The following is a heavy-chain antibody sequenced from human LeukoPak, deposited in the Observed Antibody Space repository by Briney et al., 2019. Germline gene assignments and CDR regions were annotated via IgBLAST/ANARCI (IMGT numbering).Heavy chain of an antibody. V-gene: IGHV4-59*08. CDR2: IYYSGST. Sequence: SETLSLTCTVSGGSISSYYWSWIRQPPGKGLEWIGYIYYSGSTNYNPSLKSRVTISVDTSKNQFSLKMRSVTAADRAVYYCARHAPRVRYYYDSVGPDYYGMDVWGQGTTVTVSS. J-gene: IGHJ6*02. D-gene: IGHD3-22*01. CDR1: GGSISSYY. CDR3: ARHAPRVRYYYDSVGPDYYGMDV.